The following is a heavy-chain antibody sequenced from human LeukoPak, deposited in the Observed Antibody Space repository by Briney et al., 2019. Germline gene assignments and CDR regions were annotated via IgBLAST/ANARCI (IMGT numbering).Heavy chain of an antibody. CDR2: INHSGST. D-gene: IGHD2-2*01. CDR3: ARSVRCSSTSCYPYNWFAP. J-gene: IGHJ5*02. CDR1: GGSFSGYY. V-gene: IGHV4-34*01. Sequence: SETLSLTCAVYGGSFSGYYWSWIRQPPGKGLEWIGEINHSGSTNYNLSLKSRVTISVDTSKNQFSLKLSSVTAADTAVYYCARSVRCSSTSCYPYNWFAPWGQGTLVTVSS.